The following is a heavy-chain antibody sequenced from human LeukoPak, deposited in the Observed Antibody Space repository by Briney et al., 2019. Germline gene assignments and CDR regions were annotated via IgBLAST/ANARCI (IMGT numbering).Heavy chain of an antibody. J-gene: IGHJ4*02. D-gene: IGHD3-22*01. CDR3: ARDPWDYDSSGYYYDC. CDR2: INPNSGGT. V-gene: IGHV1-2*02. CDR1: GYTFTDYY. Sequence: ASVKVSCKASGYTFTDYYIHWVRQAPGQGLEWMGWINPNSGGTHYAQKFLGRVTMTRDTSISTVYMELSSLTSEDTAVYYCARDPWDYDSSGYYYDCWGQGTLVTVSS.